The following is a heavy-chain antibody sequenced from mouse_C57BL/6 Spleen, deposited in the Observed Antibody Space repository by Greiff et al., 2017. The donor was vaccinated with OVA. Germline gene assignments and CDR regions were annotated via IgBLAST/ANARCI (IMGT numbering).Heavy chain of an antibody. CDR3: ARPSYDYPYYFDY. Sequence: VQLQQSGPELVKPGASVKISCKASGYSFTGYYMNWVKQSPEKSLEWIGEINPSTGGTTYNQKFKAKATLTVDKSSSTAYMQLKSLTSEDSAVYYCARPSYDYPYYFDYWGQGTTLTVSS. J-gene: IGHJ2*01. CDR1: GYSFTGYY. CDR2: INPSTGGT. V-gene: IGHV1-42*01. D-gene: IGHD2-4*01.